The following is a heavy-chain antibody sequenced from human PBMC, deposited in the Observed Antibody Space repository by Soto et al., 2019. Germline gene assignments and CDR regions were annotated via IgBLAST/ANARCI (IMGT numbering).Heavy chain of an antibody. D-gene: IGHD2-15*01. J-gene: IGHJ6*02. CDR1: GGTFSSHA. V-gene: IGHV1-69*01. CDR2: IIPISGTA. CDR3: GSXXSGGSCYSGHYYGMDV. Sequence: QVQLVQSGAEVKKPGSSVKVSCKASGGTFSSHAISWVRQAPGQGLEWMGGIIPISGTANYAQKFQGRVTITADESTTTAYMELSSLRSEDTXAXYCGSXXSGGSCYSGHYYGMDVWGQGTTVTVSS.